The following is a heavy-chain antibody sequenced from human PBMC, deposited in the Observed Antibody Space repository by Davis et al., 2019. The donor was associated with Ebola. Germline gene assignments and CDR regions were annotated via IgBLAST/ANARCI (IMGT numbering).Heavy chain of an antibody. Sequence: GESLKISCAASGFTFSSYAMSWVRQAPGKGLEWVSAISGSGGSTYYADSVKGRFTISRDNSKNTLYLQVNSLRPEDTAVYYCAKPHGSWPDGYFDLWGRGTLVTVSS. CDR1: GFTFSSYA. CDR2: ISGSGGST. J-gene: IGHJ2*01. D-gene: IGHD6-13*01. CDR3: AKPHGSWPDGYFDL. V-gene: IGHV3-23*01.